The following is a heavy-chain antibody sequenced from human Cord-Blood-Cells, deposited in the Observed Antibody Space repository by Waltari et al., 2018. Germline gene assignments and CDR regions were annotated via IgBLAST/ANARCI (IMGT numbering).Heavy chain of an antibody. CDR3: AREGVVGGGFDY. CDR1: GFTFSSSW. V-gene: IGHV3-7*01. J-gene: IGHJ4*02. Sequence: EVQLVESGGGLVQPGGSLRLSCAASGFTFSSSWMSWVSQAPGKGLEWVANKKQDGSEKYYVDSVKGRFTISRDNAKNSLYLQMNSLRAEDTAVYYCAREGVVGGGFDYWGQGTLVTVSS. CDR2: KKQDGSEK. D-gene: IGHD3-16*01.